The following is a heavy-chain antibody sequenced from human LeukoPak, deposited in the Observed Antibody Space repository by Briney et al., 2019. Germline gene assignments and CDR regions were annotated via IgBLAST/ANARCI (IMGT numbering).Heavy chain of an antibody. V-gene: IGHV1-69*05. CDR3: ARPLAKADAFDI. Sequence: SVKVSCKASGGTFSSYAISWVRQAPGQGLEWMGGIIPIFGTANYAQKFQGRVTITTDESTSTAYMELGSLRSEDTAVYYCARPLAKADAFDIWGQGTMVTVSS. D-gene: IGHD4/OR15-4a*01. J-gene: IGHJ3*02. CDR1: GGTFSSYA. CDR2: IIPIFGTA.